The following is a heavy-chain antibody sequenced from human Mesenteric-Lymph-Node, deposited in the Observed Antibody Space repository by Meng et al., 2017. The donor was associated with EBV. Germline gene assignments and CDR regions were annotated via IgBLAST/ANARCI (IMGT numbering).Heavy chain of an antibody. D-gene: IGHD4-17*01. V-gene: IGHV4-4*02. CDR2: IYHSGST. Sequence: QVRLQESGPGLVKPSGTLSLTCAVSGDSITSTNWWTWVRQPPGKGLEWIGEIYHSGSTNYNPSLESRVTISVDKSKNQFSLKLTSVTAADTAVYFCARNGDYNPGLFWGQGTLVTVSS. J-gene: IGHJ4*02. CDR1: GDSITSTNW. CDR3: ARNGDYNPGLF.